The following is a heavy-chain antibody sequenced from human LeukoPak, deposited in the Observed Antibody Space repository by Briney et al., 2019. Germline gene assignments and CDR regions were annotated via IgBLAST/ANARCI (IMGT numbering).Heavy chain of an antibody. CDR3: VRGGNYYDY. CDR1: GFTFSFYW. Sequence: GGSLRLSCAASGFTFSFYWMTWVRQAPGKGLEWVANIKQDGSEKYYVDSVRGRFTISRDNAKNSLYLQMSSLRAEDTAVYYCVRGGNYYDYWGQGTLVTVSS. J-gene: IGHJ4*02. D-gene: IGHD3-16*01. V-gene: IGHV3-7*03. CDR2: IKQDGSEK.